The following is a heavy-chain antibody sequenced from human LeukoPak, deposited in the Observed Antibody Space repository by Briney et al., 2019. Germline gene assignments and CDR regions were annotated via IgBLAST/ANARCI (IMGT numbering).Heavy chain of an antibody. J-gene: IGHJ4*02. CDR3: ARRSADTAMAGDY. D-gene: IGHD5-18*01. V-gene: IGHV3-33*01. Sequence: PGRSLRLSCAASGFTFSSYGMHWVRQAPGKGLEWVAVIWYDGSNKYYADSVKGRFTISRDNSKNTLYLQMNSLRAEDTAVYYCARRSADTAMAGDYWGQGTLVTVSS. CDR1: GFTFSSYG. CDR2: IWYDGSNK.